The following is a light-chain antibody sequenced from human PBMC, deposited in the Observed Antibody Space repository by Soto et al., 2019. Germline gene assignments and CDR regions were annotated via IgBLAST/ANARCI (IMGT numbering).Light chain of an antibody. J-gene: IGKJ4*01. CDR3: QQYSSTPLT. V-gene: IGKV3-20*01. CDR2: GAS. CDR1: QSVSSTY. Sequence: EFVLTNSPRPLSLSPGERATLSCRASQSVSSTYLGWYQQKPAQAPSLLIYGASNRATGIPDRFSGSGSGTDFTLTISRLEPEEFAVYYCQQYSSTPLTFGGGTKVDIK.